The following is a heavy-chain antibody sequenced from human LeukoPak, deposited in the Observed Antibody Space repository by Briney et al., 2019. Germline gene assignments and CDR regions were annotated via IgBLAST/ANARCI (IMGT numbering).Heavy chain of an antibody. CDR1: GSSCTSYW. CDR2: IYHGGSDT. J-gene: IGHJ1*01. D-gene: IGHD6-6*01. Sequence: GDSLMISSKCSGSSCTSYWIGWVRPMPGKGLEWMGIIYHGGSDTKYNPSFQGQVTISADKSISTDYLQWSSLKASDTAMYCCARHSRSSAEYFQHWGQGTLVTVSS. V-gene: IGHV5-51*01. CDR3: ARHSRSSAEYFQH.